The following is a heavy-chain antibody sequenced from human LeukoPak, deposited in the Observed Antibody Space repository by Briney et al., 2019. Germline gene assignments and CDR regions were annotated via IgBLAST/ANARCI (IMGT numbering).Heavy chain of an antibody. D-gene: IGHD2-8*01. CDR1: GFTFSHYW. CDR2: IHSDGGTT. V-gene: IGHV3-74*01. J-gene: IGHJ3*02. Sequence: GGSLRLSCTASGFTFSHYWIHWVRQAPGKGLVWVSLIHSDGGTTNYADSVKGRFTISRDNAKNSLYLQMNSLRAEDTAVYYCARVKYAGRTFDIWGQGTMVTVSS. CDR3: ARVKYAGRTFDI.